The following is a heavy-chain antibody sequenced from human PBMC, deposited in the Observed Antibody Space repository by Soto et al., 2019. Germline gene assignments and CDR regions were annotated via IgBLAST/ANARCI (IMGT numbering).Heavy chain of an antibody. Sequence: EVQLVESGGGLVQPGGSLRLSCAASGFTFSSYSMNWFRQAPVKGLEWVSYISSSSSNIYYADSVKGRFTISRDNAKNSLYLQMNSLRDEDTAVYYCAREGGSLNWFDPWGQGTLVTVSS. CDR3: AREGGSLNWFDP. D-gene: IGHD1-26*01. V-gene: IGHV3-48*02. J-gene: IGHJ5*02. CDR1: GFTFSSYS. CDR2: ISSSSSNI.